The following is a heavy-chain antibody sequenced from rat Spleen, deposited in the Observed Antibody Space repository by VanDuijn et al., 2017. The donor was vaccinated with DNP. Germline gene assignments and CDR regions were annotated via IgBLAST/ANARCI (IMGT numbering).Heavy chain of an antibody. J-gene: IGHJ2*01. D-gene: IGHD1-1*01. CDR3: ARWSFYFDY. CDR2: ISYRGTT. CDR1: GYSITSNF. Sequence: EVQLQESGSGLVKPSQSLSLTCSVTGYSITSNFWGWIRKFPGNKIEWIGHISYRGTTTYNPSLESRISISRDTSKNHFFLQLNSVTTEDTATYYCARWSFYFDYWGQGVMVTVSS. V-gene: IGHV3-1*01.